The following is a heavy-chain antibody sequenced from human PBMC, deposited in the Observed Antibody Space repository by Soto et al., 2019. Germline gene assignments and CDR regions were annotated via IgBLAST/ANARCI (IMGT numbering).Heavy chain of an antibody. J-gene: IGHJ3*02. CDR1: GYTFTSYD. CDR3: AGGEKLRYDAFDI. CDR2: MNPNSGNT. D-gene: IGHD4-17*01. Sequence: ASVKVSCKASGYTFTSYDINWVRQATGQGLEWMGWMNPNSGNTGYAQKIQGRVTMTRNTSISTAYMELSSLRSEDTAVYYCAGGEKLRYDAFDIWGQGTMVTVSS. V-gene: IGHV1-8*01.